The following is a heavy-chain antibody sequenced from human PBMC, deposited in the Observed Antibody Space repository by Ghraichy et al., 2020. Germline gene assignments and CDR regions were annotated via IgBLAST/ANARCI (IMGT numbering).Heavy chain of an antibody. Sequence: SENLSLTCTVSGGSISSYYWSWIRQPPGKGLEWIGYIYYSGSTNYNPSLKSRVTISVDTSKNQFSLKLSSVTAADTAVYYCARASYYYGSGSYYPYWYFDLWGRGTLVTVSS. V-gene: IGHV4-59*01. J-gene: IGHJ2*01. D-gene: IGHD3-10*01. CDR1: GGSISSYY. CDR3: ARASYYYGSGSYYPYWYFDL. CDR2: IYYSGST.